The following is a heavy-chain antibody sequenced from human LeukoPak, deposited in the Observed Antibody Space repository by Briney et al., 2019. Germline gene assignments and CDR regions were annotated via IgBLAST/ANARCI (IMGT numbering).Heavy chain of an antibody. CDR3: AKDSGAYYYGSGSYYKGYYFDY. J-gene: IGHJ4*02. Sequence: GGSLRLSCAASGLTFSSYAMSWVRQAPGKGLEWVSAISGSGGSTYYADSVKGRFTISRDNSKNTLYLQMNSLRAEDTAVYYCAKDSGAYYYGSGSYYKGYYFDYWGQGTLVTVSS. V-gene: IGHV3-23*01. CDR2: ISGSGGST. CDR1: GLTFSSYA. D-gene: IGHD3-10*01.